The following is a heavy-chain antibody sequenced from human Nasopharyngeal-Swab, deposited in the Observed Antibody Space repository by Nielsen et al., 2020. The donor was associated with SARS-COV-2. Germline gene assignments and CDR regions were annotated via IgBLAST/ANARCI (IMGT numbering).Heavy chain of an antibody. V-gene: IGHV3-21*04. D-gene: IGHD6-19*01. J-gene: IGHJ4*02. CDR2: ISSSSSYI. CDR3: VKDSHPYGSSFDY. Sequence: WIRQPPGKGLEWVSSISSSSSYIYYADSVKGRFTISRDNAKNSLYLQMNSLRAEDTALYYCVKDSHPYGSSFDYWGQGTLVTVSS.